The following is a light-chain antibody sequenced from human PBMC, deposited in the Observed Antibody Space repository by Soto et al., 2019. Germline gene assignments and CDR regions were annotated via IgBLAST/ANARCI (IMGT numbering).Light chain of an antibody. CDR1: SSDVGAYNY. V-gene: IGLV2-8*01. J-gene: IGLJ1*01. Sequence: QSALTQPPSASGSPGQSVTISCTGTSSDVGAYNYLSWYQQHPGKAPKLMIYEVSKRPSGVPDLFSGSKSGNTASLTVSWLQAEDEADYYYSSYAGSNNDVFGTGTKLTVL. CDR2: EVS. CDR3: SSYAGSNNDV.